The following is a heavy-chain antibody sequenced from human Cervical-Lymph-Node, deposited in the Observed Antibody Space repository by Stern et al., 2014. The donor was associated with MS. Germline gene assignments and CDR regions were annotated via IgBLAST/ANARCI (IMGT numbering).Heavy chain of an antibody. CDR2: IWYDGSNK. CDR3: ARGSPGWPLDN. D-gene: IGHD3-10*01. V-gene: IGHV3-33*01. J-gene: IGHJ4*02. Sequence: VQLVESGGGVVQPGRSQRLSCAASGFTFGSYGMQWVRQAPGKGLEWVALIWYDGSNKYYADSVKGRFTISRDNFKNTLYLQMNSLRVEDTAIYYCARGSPGWPLDNWGQGTLVTVSS. CDR1: GFTFGSYG.